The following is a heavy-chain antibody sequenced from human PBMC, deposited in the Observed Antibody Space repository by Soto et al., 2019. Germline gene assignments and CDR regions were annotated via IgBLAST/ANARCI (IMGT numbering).Heavy chain of an antibody. Sequence: GGSLRLSCAASGFTFSSYSMNWVRQAPGKGLEWVSSISSSSSYIYYADSVKGRFTISRDNAKNSLYLQMNSLRAEDTAVYYCARGPQRRYYYGMDVWGQGTTVTVSS. CDR1: GFTFSSYS. CDR3: ARGPQRRYYYGMDV. CDR2: ISSSSSYI. D-gene: IGHD6-25*01. J-gene: IGHJ6*02. V-gene: IGHV3-21*01.